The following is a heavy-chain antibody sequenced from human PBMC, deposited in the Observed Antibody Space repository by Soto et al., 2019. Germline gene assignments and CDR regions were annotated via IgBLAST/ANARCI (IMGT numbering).Heavy chain of an antibody. CDR1: GGSISSGCYY. CDR2: IYYSGST. V-gene: IGHV4-31*03. J-gene: IGHJ4*02. Sequence: SETLSLTCRVSGGSISSGCYYWSWIRQHPGKGLEWIGYIYYSGSTYYNPSLKSRVTISVDTSKNQFSLKLSSVTAADTAVYYCARVGYGSGSYYTIDYWGQGTLVTVSS. CDR3: ARVGYGSGSYYTIDY. D-gene: IGHD3-10*01.